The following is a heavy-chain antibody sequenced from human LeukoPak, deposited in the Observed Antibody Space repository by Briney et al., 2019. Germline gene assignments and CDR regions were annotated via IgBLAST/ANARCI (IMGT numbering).Heavy chain of an antibody. Sequence: ASVKVSCKASGYTFTSYGISWVRQAPGQGLEWMGWINPNSGGTNFAQKFQGSITVTRDTSISTVYMELNSLKSDDTAMYYCTRGRVVEGFGELSGHWGQGTLVTVSS. J-gene: IGHJ4*02. D-gene: IGHD3-10*01. CDR2: INPNSGGT. V-gene: IGHV1-2*02. CDR1: GYTFTSYG. CDR3: TRGRVVEGFGELSGH.